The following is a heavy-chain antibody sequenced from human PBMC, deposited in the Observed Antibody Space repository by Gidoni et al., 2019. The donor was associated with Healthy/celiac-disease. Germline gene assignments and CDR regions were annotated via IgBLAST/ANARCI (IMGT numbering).Heavy chain of an antibody. D-gene: IGHD6-19*01. CDR1: GGSISSYS. CDR2: IYPSGST. Sequence: QVQLQESGPGLVKPSEILSLTCTVSGGSISSYSWSWIRQPAGKGLEWIGHIYPSGSTNYNPSLKSRVTMSVDTSKDQFSLNLSSVTAADTAVYYCARDPSPGGIAVAESDYWGQGILVTVSS. J-gene: IGHJ4*02. CDR3: ARDPSPGGIAVAESDY. V-gene: IGHV4-4*07.